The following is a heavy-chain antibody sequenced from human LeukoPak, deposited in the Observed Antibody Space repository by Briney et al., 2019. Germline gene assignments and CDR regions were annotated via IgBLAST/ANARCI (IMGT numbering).Heavy chain of an antibody. CDR3: ARDGTKGSMDV. Sequence: KSGGSLRLSCAASGFTFSTYSMNWIRQAPGKGLEWVSSISSRSSYIYYADSVKGRFTISRDNAKNSLYLQMNSLRAEDTAVYYCARDGTKGSMDVWGQGTTVTVSS. D-gene: IGHD1-26*01. CDR1: GFTFSTYS. V-gene: IGHV3-21*01. J-gene: IGHJ6*02. CDR2: ISSRSSYI.